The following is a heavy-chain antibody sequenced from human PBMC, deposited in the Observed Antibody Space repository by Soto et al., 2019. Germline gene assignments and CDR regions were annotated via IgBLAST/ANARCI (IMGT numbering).Heavy chain of an antibody. CDR2: IYYSGST. D-gene: IGHD2-15*01. J-gene: IGHJ1*01. CDR3: ATDRSGGYFQH. Sequence: SETLSLTCTVSGGSISSSSYYWGWIRQPPGKGLEWIGSIYYSGSTYYNPSLKSRVTISVDTSKNQFSLKLSSVTAADTAVYYCATDRSGGYFQHWGQGTLVTVSS. V-gene: IGHV4-39*02. CDR1: GGSISSSSYY.